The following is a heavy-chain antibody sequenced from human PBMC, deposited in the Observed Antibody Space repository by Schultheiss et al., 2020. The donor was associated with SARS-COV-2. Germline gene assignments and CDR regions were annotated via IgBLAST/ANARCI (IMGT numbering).Heavy chain of an antibody. CDR3: ARGRLGITMIRGSDS. J-gene: IGHJ5*01. CDR1: GFTFDDYG. CDR2: ISGSGGST. D-gene: IGHD3-10*01. V-gene: IGHV3-23*01. Sequence: GGSLRLSFAASGFTFDDYGMSWVRQAPGKGLEWVSAISGSGGSTYYADSVKGRFTISRDNSKNTLYLQMNSLRAEDTAVYYCARGRLGITMIRGSDSWGQGTLVTVSS.